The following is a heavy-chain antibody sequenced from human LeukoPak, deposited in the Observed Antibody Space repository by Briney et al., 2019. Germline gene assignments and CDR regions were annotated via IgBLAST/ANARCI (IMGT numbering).Heavy chain of an antibody. CDR1: GGSISSYY. V-gene: IGHV4-59*01. CDR3: ARDQGDGYKTFDY. CDR2: IYYSGST. J-gene: IGHJ4*02. D-gene: IGHD5-24*01. Sequence: SEALSLTCTVSGGSISSYYWSWIRQPPGKGLEWIGYIYYSGSTNYNPSLKSRVTISVDTSKNQFSLKLSSVTAADTAVYYCARDQGDGYKTFDYWGQGTLVTVSS.